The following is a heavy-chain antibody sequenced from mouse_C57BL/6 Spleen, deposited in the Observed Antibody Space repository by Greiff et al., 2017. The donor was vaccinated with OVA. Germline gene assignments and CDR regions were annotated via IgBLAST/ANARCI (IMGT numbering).Heavy chain of an antibody. CDR3: ARRVRSYWYFDV. V-gene: IGHV5-16*01. D-gene: IGHD2-12*01. CDR2: INYDGSST. J-gene: IGHJ1*03. Sequence: EVKVVESEGGLVQPGSSMKLSCTASGFTFSDYYMAWVRQVPEKGLEWVANINYDGSSTYYLDSLKSRFIISRDNAKNILYLQMSSLKSEDTATYYCARRVRSYWYFDVWGTGTTVTVSS. CDR1: GFTFSDYY.